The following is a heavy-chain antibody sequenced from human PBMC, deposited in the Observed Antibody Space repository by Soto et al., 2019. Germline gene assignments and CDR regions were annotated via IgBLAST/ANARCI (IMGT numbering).Heavy chain of an antibody. CDR2: IYYSGST. D-gene: IGHD2-2*01. CDR1: GGSISSSSYY. V-gene: IGHV4-39*01. CDR3: ARHGGSSSTSCYLCFDY. J-gene: IGHJ4*02. Sequence: QLQLQESGPGLVKPSETLSLTCTVSGGSISSSSYYWGWIRQPPGKGLEWIGSIYYSGSTYYNPYLKSRVTISVYTSNNQFSLKLSSVTAADMAVYYCARHGGSSSTSCYLCFDYWGQGTLVTVSS.